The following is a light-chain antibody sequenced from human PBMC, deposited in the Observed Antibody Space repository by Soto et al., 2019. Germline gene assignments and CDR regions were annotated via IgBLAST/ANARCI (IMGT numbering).Light chain of an antibody. CDR2: KAS. Sequence: DIQMTQSPSTLSASVGDRVTITCRASQSIRSWLAWYQQKPGKAPNLLIYKASSLESGVPSRFSGSGSGTEFTLTISSLQPDDFATYYCQHYNSYPFTFGPGTKVDIK. J-gene: IGKJ3*01. V-gene: IGKV1-5*03. CDR3: QHYNSYPFT. CDR1: QSIRSW.